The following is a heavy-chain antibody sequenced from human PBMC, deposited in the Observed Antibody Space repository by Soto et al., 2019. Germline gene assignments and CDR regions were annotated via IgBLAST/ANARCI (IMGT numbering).Heavy chain of an antibody. CDR2: IYYSGST. Sequence: SETLSLTCTVSGGSISSSSYYWGWIRQPPGKGLEWIGSIYYSGSTYYNPSLKSRVTISVDTSKNQFSLKLSSVTAADTAVYYCARVLSGYFDWLYWFDPWGQGTLVTVSS. CDR3: ARVLSGYFDWLYWFDP. D-gene: IGHD3-9*01. V-gene: IGHV4-39*01. J-gene: IGHJ5*02. CDR1: GGSISSSSYY.